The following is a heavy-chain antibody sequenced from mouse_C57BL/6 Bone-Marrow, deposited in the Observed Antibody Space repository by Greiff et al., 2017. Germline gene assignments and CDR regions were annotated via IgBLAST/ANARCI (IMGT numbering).Heavy chain of an antibody. Sequence: QVQLQQSGAELARPGASVKLSCKASGYTFTSYGISWVKQRTGQGLEWIGEIYPRSGNTYYNEKFKGKATLTADKSSSTAYMELRSLTSEDSAVYFCARCLCYGKGDYYAMDYWGQGTSVTVSS. CDR3: ARCLCYGKGDYYAMDY. V-gene: IGHV1-81*01. J-gene: IGHJ4*01. CDR1: GYTFTSYG. D-gene: IGHD2-1*01. CDR2: IYPRSGNT.